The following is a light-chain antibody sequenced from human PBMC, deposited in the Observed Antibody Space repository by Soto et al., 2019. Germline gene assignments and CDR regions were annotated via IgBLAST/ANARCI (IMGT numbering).Light chain of an antibody. CDR1: SSDVGAYNY. CDR2: EVS. Sequence: QSALTQPPSASGSPGQSVTISCTGTSSDVGAYNYVSWYQQHPGKAPKLMIYEVSKWPSGVPDRFSGSKSGNTASLTVSGRQAEDEADYYCSSYAGSNKVFGGGTKLTVL. J-gene: IGLJ2*01. CDR3: SSYAGSNKV. V-gene: IGLV2-8*01.